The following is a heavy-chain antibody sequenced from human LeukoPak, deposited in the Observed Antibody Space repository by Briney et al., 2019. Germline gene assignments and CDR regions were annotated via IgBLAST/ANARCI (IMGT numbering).Heavy chain of an antibody. D-gene: IGHD3-10*02. CDR1: GFTFTKAW. Sequence: QAGGSLRLSLAASGFTFTKAWMTCGREAPERRVWWVSSIGSDNKQHYSESVKGRFAISRDNSKNTLFLQLNSLRAEDTALYYCARDLQYYVAMDVWGQGTTVTVSS. V-gene: IGHV3-53*01. CDR2: IGSDNKQ. CDR3: ARDLQYYVAMDV. J-gene: IGHJ6*02.